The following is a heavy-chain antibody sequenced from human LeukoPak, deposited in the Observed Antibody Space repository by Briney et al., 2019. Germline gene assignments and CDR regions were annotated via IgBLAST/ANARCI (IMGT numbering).Heavy chain of an antibody. CDR2: ISAYNGNT. D-gene: IGHD2-21*02. Sequence: ASVKVSCKASGYTFTSYGISWVRQAPGQGLEWMGWISAYNGNTNYAQKLQGRVTMTTDTSTSTAYMELRSRRSDDTAVYYCASQLAYCGGDCYSTPPSFFDYWGQGTMVTVSS. V-gene: IGHV1-18*01. CDR3: ASQLAYCGGDCYSTPPSFFDY. J-gene: IGHJ4*02. CDR1: GYTFTSYG.